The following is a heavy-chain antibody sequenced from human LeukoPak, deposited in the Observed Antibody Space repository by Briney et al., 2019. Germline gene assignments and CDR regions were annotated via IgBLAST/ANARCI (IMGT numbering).Heavy chain of an antibody. CDR2: IIPIFGIA. D-gene: IGHD2-15*01. J-gene: IGHJ3*02. CDR3: AREKYCSGGSCYDDAFDI. V-gene: IGHV1-69*04. CDR1: GGTFSSYA. Sequence: SVKVSCKASGGTFSSYAISWVRQAPGQGLEWMGRIIPIFGIANYAQKFQGRVTITADKSTSTAYMELSSLRSEDTAVYYCAREKYCSGGSCYDDAFDIWGQGTMVTVSS.